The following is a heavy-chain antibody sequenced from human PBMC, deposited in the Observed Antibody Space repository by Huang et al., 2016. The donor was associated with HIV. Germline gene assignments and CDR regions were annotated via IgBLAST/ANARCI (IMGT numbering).Heavy chain of an antibody. V-gene: IGHV3-74*01. D-gene: IGHD2-15*01. CDR2: IKIDGRTT. CDR1: GFKFSNYW. CDR3: ARAGGFEI. Sequence: EEHLVESGGGLVQPGGSLRLSCEASGFKFSNYWMQGVRQAPGKGLRWVSRIKIDGRTTDYADSVKGRFTISRDNAKNTLYLQMSSLTAEDTAIYYCARAGGFEIWGQGTVVTVSS. J-gene: IGHJ3*02.